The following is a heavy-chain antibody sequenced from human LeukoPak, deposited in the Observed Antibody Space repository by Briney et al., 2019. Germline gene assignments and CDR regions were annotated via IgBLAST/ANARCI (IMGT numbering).Heavy chain of an antibody. D-gene: IGHD3-22*01. V-gene: IGHV4-61*01. CDR1: GGSVSSGSYY. Sequence: SETLSLTCTVSGGSVSSGSYYWSWIRQPPGKGLEWIGYIYYSGSTNYNPSLKSRVTISVDTSKNQFSLKLSSVTAADTAVYYCASGLVITFGWFAPWGQETRVTVS. CDR2: IYYSGST. CDR3: ASGLVITFGWFAP. J-gene: IGHJ5*02.